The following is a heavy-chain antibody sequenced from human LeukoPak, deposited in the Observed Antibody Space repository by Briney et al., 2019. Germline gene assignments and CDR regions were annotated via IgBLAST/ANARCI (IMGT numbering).Heavy chain of an antibody. D-gene: IGHD4-23*01. V-gene: IGHV4-34*01. J-gene: IGHJ4*02. Sequence: SETLSLTCAFYGGSFSGYYWSWIRQPPGKGLEWIGEINHSGSTNYNPSLKSRVTISVDTSKNQFSLKLSSVTAADTAVYYCARAPRVYGGRYFDYWGQGTLVTVSS. CDR3: ARAPRVYGGRYFDY. CDR1: GGSFSGYY. CDR2: INHSGST.